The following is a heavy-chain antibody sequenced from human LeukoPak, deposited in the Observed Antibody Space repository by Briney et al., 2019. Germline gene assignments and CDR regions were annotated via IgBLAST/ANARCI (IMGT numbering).Heavy chain of an antibody. Sequence: PGRSLRLSCAASGFSFSTYGMSWVRQSPGKGLEWVSGISGSGDHTYHGDSVRGRFTISRDDSNNTLYLEMKRLIVEDTALYYCVRPPEWLRLRADVFETWGQGTMVTVSS. V-gene: IGHV3-23*01. CDR3: VRPPEWLRLRADVFET. CDR2: ISGSGDHT. J-gene: IGHJ3*02. CDR1: GFSFSTYG. D-gene: IGHD5-12*01.